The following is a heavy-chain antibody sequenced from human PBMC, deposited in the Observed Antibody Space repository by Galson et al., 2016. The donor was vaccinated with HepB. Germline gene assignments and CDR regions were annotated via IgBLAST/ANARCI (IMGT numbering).Heavy chain of an antibody. Sequence: SLRLSCAASGFTFAGYAMSWVRQAPGKGLEWVAVLMHVGGEKDYGDSVKGRFTISRDDSKNTLHPQMNSLRGDDTAVYYCARGYYNAMDVWGQGATVTVSS. CDR3: ARGYYNAMDV. CDR2: LMHVGGEK. CDR1: GFTFAGYA. J-gene: IGHJ6*02. V-gene: IGHV3-30-3*01.